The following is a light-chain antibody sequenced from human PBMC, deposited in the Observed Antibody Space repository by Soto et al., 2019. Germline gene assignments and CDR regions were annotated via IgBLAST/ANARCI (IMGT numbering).Light chain of an antibody. V-gene: IGKV3-20*01. Sequence: EIVLTQSPGTLSLSPGDGAILSCRASQTFSSSHLAWYQHKLGQAPRLLMFGTSNRASGIPDRFSGSGSGTDFTLTISRLEPEDFAVYYCQLYDTSPYTFGQGTKLEIK. CDR2: GTS. J-gene: IGKJ2*01. CDR1: QTFSSSH. CDR3: QLYDTSPYT.